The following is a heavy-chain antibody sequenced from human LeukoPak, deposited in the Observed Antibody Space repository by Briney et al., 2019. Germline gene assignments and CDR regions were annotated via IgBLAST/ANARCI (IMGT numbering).Heavy chain of an antibody. V-gene: IGHV3-15*01. Sequence: GGSLRLSCAASGLTFSNAWMSWVRQAPGKGLEWVGRIKSKTYGAKTDYAAPVKGRFTISRDDSKNTLSVQMNSLETEDTAVYFCATSGQHWDVFDYWGQGTLVTVSS. CDR1: GLTFSNAW. D-gene: IGHD1-1*01. J-gene: IGHJ4*02. CDR3: ATSGQHWDVFDY. CDR2: IKSKTYGAKT.